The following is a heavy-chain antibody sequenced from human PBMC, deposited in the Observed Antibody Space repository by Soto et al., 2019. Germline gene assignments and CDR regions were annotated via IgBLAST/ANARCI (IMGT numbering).Heavy chain of an antibody. Sequence: SQTLSLTCAISGDSVSGNSAAWNWIRQSPSRGLEWLGRTYYRSKWDNDYAVSVKSRITVTPDTSKNQFSLHLNSVSPEDTALYYCARTTAVPNTLRSRYFFDYWGQGTLVTVSS. CDR2: TYYRSKWDN. CDR1: GDSVSGNSAA. CDR3: ARTTAVPNTLRSRYFFDY. D-gene: IGHD4-17*01. V-gene: IGHV6-1*01. J-gene: IGHJ4*02.